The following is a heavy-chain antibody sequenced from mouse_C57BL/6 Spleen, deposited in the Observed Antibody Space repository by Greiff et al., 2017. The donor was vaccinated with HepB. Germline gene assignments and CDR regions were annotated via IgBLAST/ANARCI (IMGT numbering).Heavy chain of an antibody. CDR1: GYTFTDYY. J-gene: IGHJ3*01. D-gene: IGHD1-1*01. CDR3: DFYCYGSSYGGNWFAY. V-gene: IGHV1-26*01. CDR2: INPNNGGT. Sequence: EVQLQQSGPELVKPGASVKISCKASGYTFTDYYMNWVKQSHGKSLEWIGDINPNNGGTSYNQKFKGKATLTVDKSSSTAYMELRSLTSEASEVYYYDFYCYGSSYGGNWFAYWGQGTLVTVSA.